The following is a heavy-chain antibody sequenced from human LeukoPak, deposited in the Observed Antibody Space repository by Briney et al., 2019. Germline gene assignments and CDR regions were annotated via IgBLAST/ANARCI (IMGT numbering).Heavy chain of an antibody. Sequence: SQTLSLTCTVSGGSISSSSYYWGWIRQPPGKGLEWIGSIYYSGSTYYNPSLKSRVTISVDTSKNQFSLKLSSVTAADTAVYYCARLGDSSGWKTPTYMDVWGKGTTVTISS. CDR1: GGSISSSSYY. J-gene: IGHJ6*03. D-gene: IGHD6-19*01. V-gene: IGHV4-39*01. CDR3: ARLGDSSGWKTPTYMDV. CDR2: IYYSGST.